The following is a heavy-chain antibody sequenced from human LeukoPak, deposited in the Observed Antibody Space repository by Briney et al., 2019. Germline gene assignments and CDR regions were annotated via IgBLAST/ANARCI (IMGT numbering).Heavy chain of an antibody. CDR3: AVNNWNYMLDYYYYMDV. CDR2: INPNSGGT. CDR1: GYTFTGYY. V-gene: IGHV1-2*06. J-gene: IGHJ6*03. D-gene: IGHD1-7*01. Sequence: GASVKVSCKASGYTFTGYYMHWVRQAPGQGLEWMGRINPNSGGTDYAQKFKDGITMTRDTSISTAYMELSRLRSDDTAVYYCAVNNWNYMLDYYYYMDVWGKGTTVTVSS.